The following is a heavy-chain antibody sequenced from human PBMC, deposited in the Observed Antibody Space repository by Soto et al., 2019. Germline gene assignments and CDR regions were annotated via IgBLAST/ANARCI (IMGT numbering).Heavy chain of an antibody. Sequence: GGSLRLSCAASGFTFSSYAMHWVRQAPGKGLEWVAVISYDGSNKYYADSVKGRFTISRDNSKNTLYLQMSGLKDEDTAVYYCARDPPSGNTLDWSDSWGQGTLVTVSS. J-gene: IGHJ5*01. V-gene: IGHV3-30-3*01. D-gene: IGHD1-1*01. CDR2: ISYDGSNK. CDR3: ARDPPSGNTLDWSDS. CDR1: GFTFSSYA.